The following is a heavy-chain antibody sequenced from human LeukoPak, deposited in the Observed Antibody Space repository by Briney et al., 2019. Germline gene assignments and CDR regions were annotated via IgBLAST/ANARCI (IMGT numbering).Heavy chain of an antibody. J-gene: IGHJ1*01. CDR2: INSSSGNA. D-gene: IGHD2-15*01. CDR3: ARDTRAADAEYFQH. Sequence: ASVKVSCKASGYTFTSYYMHWVRQAPGQGLEWMGMINSSSGNARYEQKFQGRVTMARDTSTSTMYIEFSSLRSEDTAVYYCARDTRAADAEYFQHWGQGTLVIVSS. V-gene: IGHV1-46*01. CDR1: GYTFTSYY.